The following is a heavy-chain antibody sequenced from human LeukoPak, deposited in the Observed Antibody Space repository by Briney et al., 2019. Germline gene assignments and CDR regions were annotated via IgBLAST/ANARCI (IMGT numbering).Heavy chain of an antibody. Sequence: SETLSLTCTVSGGSISSYYWSWIRQPPGKGLEWIGYIYYSGSTNYNPSPKSRVTISVDTSKNQCSLKLSSVTAADTAVYYCARDKTRYYYDSTGVWYFDLWGRGTLVTVSS. J-gene: IGHJ2*01. CDR3: ARDKTRYYYDSTGVWYFDL. CDR1: GGSISSYY. D-gene: IGHD3-22*01. V-gene: IGHV4-59*01. CDR2: IYYSGST.